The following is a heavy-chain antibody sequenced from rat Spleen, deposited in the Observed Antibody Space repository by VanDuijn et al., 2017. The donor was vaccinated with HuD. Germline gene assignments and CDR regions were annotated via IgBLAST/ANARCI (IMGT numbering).Heavy chain of an antibody. D-gene: IGHD2-2*01. J-gene: IGHJ1*01. CDR2: IIPSGGST. Sequence: EVQRVESDGGLVQPGRSMKLSCAASGFTFSNYGMHWIRQAPTKGLEWVASIIPSGGSTYYRDSVKGRFTISRDNAKRPLFLQMDSLTSDDTATYHCVGAGYLRDWYFDFWGPGTMVTVSS. CDR1: GFTFSNYG. V-gene: IGHV5-19*01. CDR3: VGAGYLRDWYFDF.